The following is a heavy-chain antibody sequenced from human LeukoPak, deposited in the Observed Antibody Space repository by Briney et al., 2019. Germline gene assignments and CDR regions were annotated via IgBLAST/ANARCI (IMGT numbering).Heavy chain of an antibody. J-gene: IGHJ4*02. V-gene: IGHV3-23*01. D-gene: IGHD6-13*01. CDR1: GFTFGTSA. Sequence: GGSLRLSCAASGFTFGTSAMSWVRQAPGKGPEWVSTFGRSGSDTYYSDSVKGRFTIFRDNSKNTLYLQMNSLRDEDTAVYYCAKGSLGSWYHSDYWGQGTLVTVSS. CDR3: AKGSLGSWYHSDY. CDR2: FGRSGSDT.